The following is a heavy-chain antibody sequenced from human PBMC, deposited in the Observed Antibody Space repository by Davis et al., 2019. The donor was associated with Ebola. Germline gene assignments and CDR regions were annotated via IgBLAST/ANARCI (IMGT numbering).Heavy chain of an antibody. Sequence: MPGGSLRLSCTVSGGSISSSNWWGCLRQPPGKGLEWVGEIYDSGSTNYHPSLQSRVNISVDTSKNQFSLKLSYVTAADTAVYYCARSKGDYCDWGDYFDYWGQGTLVTVSS. V-gene: IGHV4-4*02. D-gene: IGHD4-17*01. CDR2: IYDSGST. CDR1: GGSISSSNW. CDR3: ARSKGDYCDWGDYFDY. J-gene: IGHJ4*02.